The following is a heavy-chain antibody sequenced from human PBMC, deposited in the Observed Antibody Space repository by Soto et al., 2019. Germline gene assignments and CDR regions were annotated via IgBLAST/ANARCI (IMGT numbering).Heavy chain of an antibody. J-gene: IGHJ6*02. D-gene: IGHD3-3*01. CDR2: IWYDGSNK. CDR3: ARDSSPYYDFWSGDQASRYYYYGMDV. Sequence: PGGSLRLSCAASGFIFCSYGLPWVCQAPGKGLEWVAVIWYDGSNKYYADSVKGRFTISRDNSKNTLYLQMNSLRAEDTAVYYGARDSSPYYDFWSGDQASRYYYYGMDVWGQGTTVTVSS. V-gene: IGHV3-33*01. CDR1: GFIFCSYG.